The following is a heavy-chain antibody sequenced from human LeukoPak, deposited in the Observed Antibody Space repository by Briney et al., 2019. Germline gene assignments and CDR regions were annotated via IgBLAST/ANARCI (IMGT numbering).Heavy chain of an antibody. CDR3: ARVPYCSDTSCHYYYYYGMDV. D-gene: IGHD2-2*01. J-gene: IGHJ6*02. CDR2: INHGGST. CDR1: GGPLSGYY. Sequence: SETLSLTCAVYGGPLSGYYWSWLRQPPRGGLEWIGEINHGGSTNYNPSLKSRVTISVDTSKNQFSLKLSSVTAADTAVYYCARVPYCSDTSCHYYYYYGMDVWGQGTTVTVSS. V-gene: IGHV4-34*01.